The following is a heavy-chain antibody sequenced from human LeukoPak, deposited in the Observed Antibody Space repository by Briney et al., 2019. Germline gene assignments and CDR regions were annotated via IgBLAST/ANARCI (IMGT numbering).Heavy chain of an antibody. Sequence: GGSLRLSCAASGFTFNKAWMSWVRQAPGKGLEWVGRIRRKTDGGTTDYAAPVKGRITILRDDSKNTLFLQMNSLKTEDTAVYYCTTVSDSGHLDYWGQGTLVTVSS. V-gene: IGHV3-15*01. CDR3: TTVSDSGHLDY. D-gene: IGHD2-8*02. CDR1: GFTFNKAW. CDR2: IRRKTDGGTT. J-gene: IGHJ4*02.